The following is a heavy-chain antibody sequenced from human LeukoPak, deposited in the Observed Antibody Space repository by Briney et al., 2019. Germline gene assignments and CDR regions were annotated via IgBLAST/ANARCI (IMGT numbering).Heavy chain of an antibody. V-gene: IGHV4-4*07. J-gene: IGHJ4*02. CDR1: GGSISSYY. CDR2: IYTSGST. Sequence: PSETPSLTCTVSGGSISSYYWSWIRQPAGKGLEWIGRIYTSGSTNYNPSLKSRVTMSVDTSKNQFSLKLSSVTAADTAVYYCARGFGELYQDPFDYWGQGTLVTVSS. D-gene: IGHD3-10*01. CDR3: ARGFGELYQDPFDY.